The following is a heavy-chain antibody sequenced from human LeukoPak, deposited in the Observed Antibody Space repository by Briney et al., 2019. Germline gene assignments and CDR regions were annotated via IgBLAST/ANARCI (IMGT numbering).Heavy chain of an antibody. CDR1: GGSISSSSYY. D-gene: IGHD3-22*01. V-gene: IGHV4-61*05. CDR3: ARATNYYDSSGYPGAEYFQH. J-gene: IGHJ1*01. Sequence: PSETLSLTCTVSGGSISSSSYYWGWIRQPPGKGLEWIGRIYTSGSTNYNPSLKSRVTMSVDTSKNQFSLKLSSVTAADTAVYYCARATNYYDSSGYPGAEYFQHWGQGTLVTVSS. CDR2: IYTSGST.